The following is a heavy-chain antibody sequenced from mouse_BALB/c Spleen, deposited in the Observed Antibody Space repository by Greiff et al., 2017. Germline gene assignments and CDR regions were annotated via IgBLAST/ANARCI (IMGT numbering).Heavy chain of an antibody. D-gene: IGHD1-2*01. CDR3: ARNYGTGRFAY. V-gene: IGHV1-80*01. CDR2: IYPGDGDT. Sequence: QVQLQQSGAELVRPGSSVKISCKASGYAFSSYWMNWVKQRPGQGLEWIGQIYPGDGDTNYNGKFKGKATLTADKSSSTAYMQLISLTSEDSAFYFCARNYGTGRFAYWGQGTLVTVSA. CDR1: GYAFSSYW. J-gene: IGHJ3*01.